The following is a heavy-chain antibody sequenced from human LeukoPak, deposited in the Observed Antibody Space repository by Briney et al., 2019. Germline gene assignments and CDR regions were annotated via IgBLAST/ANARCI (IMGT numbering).Heavy chain of an antibody. CDR3: ARNYYGSGRHFDY. D-gene: IGHD3-10*01. CDR2: IYHSGST. Sequence: PSETLSLTCAVSGGSISSSNWWSWVRQPPGKGLEWIGEIYHSGSTNYNPSLKSRVTISVDASKNQFSLKLSSVTAADTAVYYCARNYYGSGRHFDYWGQGTLVTVSS. J-gene: IGHJ4*02. V-gene: IGHV4-4*02. CDR1: GGSISSSNW.